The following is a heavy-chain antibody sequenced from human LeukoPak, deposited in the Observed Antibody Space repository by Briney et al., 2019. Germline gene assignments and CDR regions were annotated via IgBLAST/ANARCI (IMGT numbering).Heavy chain of an antibody. CDR3: ARETSVLGAFDI. J-gene: IGHJ3*02. V-gene: IGHV3-74*01. CDR1: GFTFSSYW. D-gene: IGHD3-3*02. Sequence: GGSLRLSCAASGFTFSSYWMHWVRQAPGKGLVWVSRINSDGSSTSYADSVKGRFTISRGNAKNTLYLQMNSLRAEDTAVYYCARETSVLGAFDIWGQGTMVTVSS. CDR2: INSDGSST.